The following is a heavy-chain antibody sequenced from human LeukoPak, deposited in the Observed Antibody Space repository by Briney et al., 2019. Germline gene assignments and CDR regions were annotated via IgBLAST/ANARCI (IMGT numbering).Heavy chain of an antibody. D-gene: IGHD4-17*01. CDR1: GFSLITSGMC. V-gene: IGHV2-70*01. CDR2: IDWDDDK. Sequence: SGPALVKPTQTLTLTCAFSGFSLITSGMCVSWIRQPPGKALEWLALIDWDDDKYYSTSLKTRLTISKDTFKNQVVLTMTNMDPVDTATYYCARISAYGDYYFDYWGQGTLVTVSS. J-gene: IGHJ4*02. CDR3: ARISAYGDYYFDY.